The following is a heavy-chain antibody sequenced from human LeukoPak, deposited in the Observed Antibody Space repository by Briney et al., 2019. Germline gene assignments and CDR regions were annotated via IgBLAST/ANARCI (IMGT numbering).Heavy chain of an antibody. CDR1: GGSISSSSYY. D-gene: IGHD2-8*01. V-gene: IGHV4-61*01. J-gene: IGHJ4*02. CDR3: ARMVYALDY. CDR2: IYYSGST. Sequence: SETLSLTCTVSGGSISSSSYYWSWIRQPPGKGLEWIGYIYYSGSTNYNPSLKSRVTISVDTSKNQFSLKLSSVTAADTAVYYCARMVYALDYWGQGTLVTVSS.